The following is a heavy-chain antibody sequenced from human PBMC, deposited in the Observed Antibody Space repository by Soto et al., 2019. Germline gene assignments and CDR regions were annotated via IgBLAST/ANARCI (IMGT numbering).Heavy chain of an antibody. CDR1: GDSVSSNSAA. D-gene: IGHD6-13*01. J-gene: IGHJ4*02. V-gene: IGHV6-1*01. CDR3: ARSSSWYSYWSAYFDY. CDR2: TYYRSKWYN. Sequence: PSQTLSLTCAISGDSVSSNSAAWNWIRQSPSRGLEWLGRTYYRSKWYNDYAVSVKSRITINPDTSKNQFSLQLNSVTPEDTAVYYCARSSSWYSYWSAYFDYWGQGTLVTVPQ.